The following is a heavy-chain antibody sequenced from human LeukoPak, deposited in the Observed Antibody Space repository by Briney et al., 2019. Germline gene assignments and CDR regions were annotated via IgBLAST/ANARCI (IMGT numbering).Heavy chain of an antibody. V-gene: IGHV3-11*01. CDR1: GFTVTSNY. J-gene: IGHJ4*02. CDR2: ISSSGSTI. Sequence: GGSLRLSCSGSGFTVTSNYMTWVRQAPGKGLEWVSYISSSGSTIYYADSVKGRFTISRDNAKNSLYLQMNSLRAEDTAVYYCARRGTVTGDYWGQGTLVTVSS. CDR3: ARRGTVTGDY. D-gene: IGHD4-11*01.